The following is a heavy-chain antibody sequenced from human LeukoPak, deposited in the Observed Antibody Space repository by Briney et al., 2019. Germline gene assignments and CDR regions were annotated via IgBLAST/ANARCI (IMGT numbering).Heavy chain of an antibody. CDR1: GGTLSSYA. CDR2: IIPILGIA. V-gene: IGHV1-69*04. Sequence: SVKVSCKASGGTLSSYAISWVRQAPGQGLEWMGRIIPILGIANYAQKFQGRVTITADKSTSTAYVELSSLRSEDTAVYYCARERADVDTAMVSFDYWGQGTLVTVSS. D-gene: IGHD5-18*01. CDR3: ARERADVDTAMVSFDY. J-gene: IGHJ4*02.